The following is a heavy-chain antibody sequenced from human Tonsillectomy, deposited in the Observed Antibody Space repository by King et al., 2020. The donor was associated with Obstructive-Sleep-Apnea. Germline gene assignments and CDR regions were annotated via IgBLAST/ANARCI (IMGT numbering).Heavy chain of an antibody. V-gene: IGHV4-59*01. J-gene: IGHJ6*02. CDR3: ARVYYYYGMDV. CDR2: IYYSGST. Sequence: VQLQESGPGLVRPSETLSLTCTVSGGSISSYYWSWIRQPPGKGLEWLGYIYYSGSTNYNPSLKSRATISLDTSKNQFSLKLSSVTAADTAVYYCARVYYYYGMDVWGQGTTVTVSS. CDR1: GGSISSYY.